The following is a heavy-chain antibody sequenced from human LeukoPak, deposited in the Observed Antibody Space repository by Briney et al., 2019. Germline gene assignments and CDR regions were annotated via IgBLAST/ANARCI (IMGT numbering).Heavy chain of an antibody. J-gene: IGHJ6*03. CDR2: IIPIFGTA. V-gene: IGHV1-69*05. D-gene: IGHD3-3*01. CDR1: GGTFSSYA. CDR3: AADFWSGYYYYMDV. Sequence: SVKVSCKASGGTFSSYAISWVRQAPGQGLEWMGGIIPIFGTANYAQKFQGRVTITTDESTSTAYMELSSLRSEDTAVYYCAADFWSGYYYYMDVWGKGTTVTVSS.